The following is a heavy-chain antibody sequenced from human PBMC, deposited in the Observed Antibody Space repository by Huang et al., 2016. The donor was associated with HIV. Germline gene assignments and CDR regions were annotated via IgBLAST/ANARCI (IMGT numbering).Heavy chain of an antibody. CDR2: ISYDGSSR. CDR1: GFTFNSLA. Sequence: QVQLVESGGGVVQPGRSLRLSCAASGFTFNSLAMHWVRQAPGKGLEWLGAISYDGSSRHYTDSLRGRFTISRDNSKNILFLQINSLRAEDTAVYYCARIPLSHGSLYWGQGTLVTVSS. J-gene: IGHJ4*02. D-gene: IGHD2-21*01. V-gene: IGHV3-30-3*01. CDR3: ARIPLSHGSLY.